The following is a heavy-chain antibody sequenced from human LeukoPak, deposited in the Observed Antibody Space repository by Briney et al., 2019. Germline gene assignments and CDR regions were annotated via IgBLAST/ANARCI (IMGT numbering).Heavy chain of an antibody. D-gene: IGHD6-13*01. CDR1: GGSFSGYY. J-gene: IGHJ4*01. V-gene: IGHV4-34*01. CDR2: INHSGST. CDR3: ARVMRVSSSWYAPWGYFDY. Sequence: SETLSLTCAVYGGSFSGYYWSWIRQPPGKGLEWIGEINHSGSTNYNPSLKSRVTISVDTSKNQFSLKLSSVTAADAAVYYCARVMRVSSSWYAPWGYFDYWGHGTLVTVSS.